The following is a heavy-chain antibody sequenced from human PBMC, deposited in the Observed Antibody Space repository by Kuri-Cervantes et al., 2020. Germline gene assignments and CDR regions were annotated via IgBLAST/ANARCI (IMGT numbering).Heavy chain of an antibody. J-gene: IGHJ4*02. CDR3: ARGITGTISPFDY. CDR1: GGSISSSYY. V-gene: IGHV4-39*07. CDR2: IYYSGST. Sequence: SETLSLTCTVSGGSISSSYYWGWIRQPPGKGLEWIGSIYYSGSTYYNPSLKSRVTISVDTSKNQFSLKLSSVTAADTAVYYCARGITGTISPFDYWGQGTLVTVSS. D-gene: IGHD1-7*01.